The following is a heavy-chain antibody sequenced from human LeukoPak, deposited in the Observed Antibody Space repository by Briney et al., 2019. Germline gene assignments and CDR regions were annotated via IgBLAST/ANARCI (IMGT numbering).Heavy chain of an antibody. J-gene: IGHJ4*02. V-gene: IGHV4-31*03. CDR1: GGSISSGGYY. CDR2: IYYSGST. Sequence: PSETLSLTCTVSGGSISSGGYYWSWIRQHPGKGLERIGYIYYSGSTYYNPSLKSRVTISVDTSKNQFSLKLSSVTAADTAVYYCARVRGYCSSTICYRYYFDYWGQGTLVTVSS. CDR3: ARVRGYCSSTICYRYYFDY. D-gene: IGHD2-2*01.